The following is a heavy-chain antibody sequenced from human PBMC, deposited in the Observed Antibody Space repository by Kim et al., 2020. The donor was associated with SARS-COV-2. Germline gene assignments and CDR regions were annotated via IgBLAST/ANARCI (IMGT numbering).Heavy chain of an antibody. D-gene: IGHD4-17*01. CDR3: ARALVTTDGKYYYYYAMDV. CDR2: FYYSGST. Sequence: SETLSLTCTVSGGSINSGLYYWSWIRQRPGEGLEWIGYFYYSGSTSYNPSLKSRLTISVDTSKTQFSLRLSSVTAADTAVYYCARALVTTDGKYYYYYAMDVWGHGTTVTVSS. J-gene: IGHJ6*02. CDR1: GGSINSGLYY. V-gene: IGHV4-31*03.